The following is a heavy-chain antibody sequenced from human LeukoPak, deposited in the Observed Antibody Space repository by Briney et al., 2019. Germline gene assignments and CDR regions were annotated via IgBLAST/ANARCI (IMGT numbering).Heavy chain of an antibody. CDR2: INHNGNVN. D-gene: IGHD6-19*01. CDR1: GFTFSSYW. CDR3: AKFGGWYDTW. Sequence: GGSLRLSCAASGFTFSSYWMNWARQAPGKGLEWVASINHNGNVNYYVDSVKGRFTISRDNAKNSLYLQMSNLRAEDTAVYYCAKFGGWYDTWWGQGTLVTVSS. V-gene: IGHV3-7*03. J-gene: IGHJ4*02.